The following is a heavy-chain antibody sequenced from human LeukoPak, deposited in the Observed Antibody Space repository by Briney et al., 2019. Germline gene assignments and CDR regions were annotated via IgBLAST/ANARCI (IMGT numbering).Heavy chain of an antibody. CDR1: GGPFSGYY. Sequence: SETLSLTCAVYGGPFSGYYWSWIRQPPGKGLEWIGEINHSGSTNYNPSLKSRVTISVDTSKNQFSLKLSSVTAADTAVYYCARVYGSGSYYYYYYGMDVWGKGTTVTVSS. V-gene: IGHV4-34*01. CDR2: INHSGST. J-gene: IGHJ6*04. CDR3: ARVYGSGSYYYYYYGMDV. D-gene: IGHD3-10*01.